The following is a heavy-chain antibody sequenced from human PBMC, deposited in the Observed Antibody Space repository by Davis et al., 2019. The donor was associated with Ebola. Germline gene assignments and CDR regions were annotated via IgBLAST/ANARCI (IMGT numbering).Heavy chain of an antibody. Sequence: PSETLSLTCTVSGGSISSGGYYWSWIRQHPGKGLEWIGYIYYSGSTYYNPSLKSRVTISVDTSKNQFSLKLSSVTAADTAVYYCARGNPIAAPTGSDYWGQGTLVTVSS. J-gene: IGHJ4*02. V-gene: IGHV4-31*03. CDR3: ARGNPIAAPTGSDY. CDR1: GGSISSGGYY. D-gene: IGHD6-6*01. CDR2: IYYSGST.